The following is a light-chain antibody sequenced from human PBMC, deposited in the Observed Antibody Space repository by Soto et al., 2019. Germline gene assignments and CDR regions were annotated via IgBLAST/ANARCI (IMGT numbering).Light chain of an antibody. J-gene: IGKJ5*01. CDR1: QSISSW. CDR3: QQRNSYPIT. V-gene: IGKV1-5*01. CDR2: TAS. Sequence: DIQMTQSPYTRSASVGDRVTITWRASQSISSWLAWYQQKPGKAPNLLIHTASTLQSGVPSRFSGSGSGTEFALTISSLQPEDFATYYCQQRNSYPITFGQGTRLEIK.